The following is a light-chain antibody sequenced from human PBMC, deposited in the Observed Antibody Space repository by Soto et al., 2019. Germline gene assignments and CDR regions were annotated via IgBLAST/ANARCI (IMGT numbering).Light chain of an antibody. Sequence: QAVVTQPPSVSGAPGQRVTISCAGTSSNIGACYGVHWYQQLPGRAPKLLIHNYVNRPSGVPDRFSGSKSGTSASLAITGLQGEDEGDYYCQSYDSNLSGSLFGGGTKLTVL. CDR3: QSYDSNLSGSL. V-gene: IGLV1-40*01. J-gene: IGLJ2*01. CDR2: NYV. CDR1: SSNIGACYG.